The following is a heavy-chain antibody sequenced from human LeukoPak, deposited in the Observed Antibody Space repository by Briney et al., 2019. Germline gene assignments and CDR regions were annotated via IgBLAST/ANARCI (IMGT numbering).Heavy chain of an antibody. J-gene: IGHJ4*02. Sequence: GASVKVSCKASGYTFTSYGISWVRQAPGQGLEWMGWISAYNGNTNYAQKLQGRVTMTTGTSTSTAYMELRSLRSDDTAVYYCARGRGGWYVGAFDYWGQGTLVTVSS. CDR3: ARGRGGWYVGAFDY. CDR2: ISAYNGNT. V-gene: IGHV1-18*01. D-gene: IGHD6-19*01. CDR1: GYTFTSYG.